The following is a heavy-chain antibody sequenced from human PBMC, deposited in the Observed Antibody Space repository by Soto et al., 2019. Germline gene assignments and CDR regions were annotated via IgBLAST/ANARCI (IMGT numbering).Heavy chain of an antibody. CDR3: AKGYGGSKPGLLDV. D-gene: IGHD3-10*01. V-gene: IGHV3-30*18. CDR2: ISYDGSNK. J-gene: IGHJ6*02. Sequence: GGSLRLSCAASGFTFSSYGMHWVRQAPGKGLEWVAVISYDGSNKYYADSVKGRFTISRDNSKNTLYLQMNSLRAEDTAVYYCAKGYGGSKPGLLDVWGQGTTVNVS. CDR1: GFTFSSYG.